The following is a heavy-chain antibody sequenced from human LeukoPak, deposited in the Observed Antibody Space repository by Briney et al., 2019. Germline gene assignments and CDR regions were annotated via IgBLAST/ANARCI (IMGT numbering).Heavy chain of an antibody. J-gene: IGHJ4*02. Sequence: PGGSLRLSCAASGFTVSSNYMSWVRQAPGKGLEWVSVLFSGGSTYYTDSVKGRFTISRDNSKNTLYLQMNSLRAEDTAMYYCARGEGRTTSVRYYFDYWGQGTLVTVSP. CDR1: GFTVSSNY. D-gene: IGHD4-17*01. CDR3: ARGEGRTTSVRYYFDY. V-gene: IGHV3-53*01. CDR2: LFSGGST.